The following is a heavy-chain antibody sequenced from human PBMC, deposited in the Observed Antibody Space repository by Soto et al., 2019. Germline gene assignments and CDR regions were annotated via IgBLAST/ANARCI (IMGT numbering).Heavy chain of an antibody. D-gene: IGHD1-26*01. V-gene: IGHV3-33*01. CDR2: IWYDGSNK. Sequence: QVQLVESGGGVVQPGRSLRLSCAASGFTFSSYGMHWVRQAPGKGLEWVAVIWYDGSNKYYADSVKGRFTISRDNSKNTLYLQMNSLRAEDTAVYYCARDSSGSLGYFQHWGQGTLVTVSS. J-gene: IGHJ1*01. CDR1: GFTFSSYG. CDR3: ARDSSGSLGYFQH.